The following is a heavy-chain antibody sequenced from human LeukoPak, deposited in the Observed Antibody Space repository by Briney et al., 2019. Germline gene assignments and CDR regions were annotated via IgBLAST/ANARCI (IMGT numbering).Heavy chain of an antibody. CDR2: INPNSGGT. CDR3: ARVAVAGTYDVDY. Sequence: SVKVSCKASGYTFTGYYMHWVRQAPGRGLEWMGWINPNSGGTNYAQKFQGRVTMTRDTSISTAYMELSRLRSDDTAVYYCARVAVAGTYDVDYWGQGTLVTVSS. J-gene: IGHJ4*02. CDR1: GYTFTGYY. D-gene: IGHD6-19*01. V-gene: IGHV1-2*02.